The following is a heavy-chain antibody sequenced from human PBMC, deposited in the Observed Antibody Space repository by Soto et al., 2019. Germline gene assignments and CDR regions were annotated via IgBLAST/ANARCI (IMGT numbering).Heavy chain of an antibody. J-gene: IGHJ4*02. V-gene: IGHV3-74*01. CDR2: INSDGSST. CDR3: ARGPGGHSAFDY. D-gene: IGHD2-21*02. Sequence: EVQLVESGGGLVQPGGSLRLSCAASGFTLSSYWMHWVRQVPGKGLVWVSRINSDGSSTTYAAAVKGRFTISRDNAKNTLYLQMNSLRAEDTAVYYCARGPGGHSAFDYWGQGTLVPVSS. CDR1: GFTLSSYW.